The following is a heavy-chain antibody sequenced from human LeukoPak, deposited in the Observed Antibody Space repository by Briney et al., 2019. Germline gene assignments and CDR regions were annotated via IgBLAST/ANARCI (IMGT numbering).Heavy chain of an antibody. CDR2: TKHDGSED. J-gene: IGHJ4*02. CDR1: GFTFSNDW. CDR3: ARGGRDGYAY. Sequence: GGSLRLSCAASGFTFSNDWMTWVRQAPGKGLEWVANTKHDGSEDYYLDSVKGRFTISRDNAKNSPYLQMNSLRAEDTAVYYCARGGRDGYAYWGQGTLVTVSS. V-gene: IGHV3-7*01. D-gene: IGHD5-24*01.